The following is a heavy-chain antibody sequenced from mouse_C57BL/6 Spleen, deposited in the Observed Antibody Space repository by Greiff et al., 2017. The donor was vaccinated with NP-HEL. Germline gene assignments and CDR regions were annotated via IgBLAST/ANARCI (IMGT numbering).Heavy chain of an antibody. CDR3: ASDGSPWFAY. V-gene: IGHV1-76*01. CDR2: VYPGSGNT. Sequence: QVQLKESGAELVRPGASVKLSCKASGYTFTDYYINWVKQRPGPGLEWIVRVYPGSGNTYYNEKFKGKATLTAEKSSSTAYMQLSSLTSEDSAVYFCASDGSPWFAYGGQGTLVTVSA. J-gene: IGHJ3*01. CDR1: GYTFTDYY.